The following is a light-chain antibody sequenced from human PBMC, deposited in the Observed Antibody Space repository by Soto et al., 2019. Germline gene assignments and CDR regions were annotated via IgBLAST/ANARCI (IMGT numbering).Light chain of an antibody. CDR2: GAS. CDR3: LQYNSYSRGA. J-gene: IGKJ1*01. CDR1: QNIRSN. Sequence: EIVMTQSPATLSASPGERVTLSCSASQNIRSNLVWYQQKPGQPPRLLIYGASTRATGLPARFSGSGSGTEFTLTISSLQPDDFATYYCLQYNSYSRGAFGQGTKVDIK. V-gene: IGKV3-15*01.